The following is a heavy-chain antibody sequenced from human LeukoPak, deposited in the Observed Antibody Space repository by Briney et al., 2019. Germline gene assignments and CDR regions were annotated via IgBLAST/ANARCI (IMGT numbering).Heavy chain of an antibody. CDR3: TRDGDTIFGVVILKADY. J-gene: IGHJ4*02. CDR1: GFTFGDYA. D-gene: IGHD3-3*01. CDR2: IRSKAYGGRT. V-gene: IGHV3-49*03. Sequence: GGSLRLSCTASGFTFGDYAMSWFRQAPGKGLEWEGFIRSKAYGGRTEYAASVKGRFTISRDDSKSIAYLQMNSLKTEDTAVYYCTRDGDTIFGVVILKADYWGQGTLVTVSS.